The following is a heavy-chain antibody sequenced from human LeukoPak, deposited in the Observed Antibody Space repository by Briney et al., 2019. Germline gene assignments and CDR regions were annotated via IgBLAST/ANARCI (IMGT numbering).Heavy chain of an antibody. J-gene: IGHJ3*02. V-gene: IGHV1-69*04. CDR1: GGTFSSYA. CDR2: IIPILGIA. Sequence: ASVKVSCKASGGTFSSYAISWVRQAPGQGLEWMGRIIPILGIANYAQKFQGRATITADKSTSTAYMELSSLRSEDTAVYYCARELPSMVRGVPGAFDIWGQGTMVTVSS. CDR3: ARELPSMVRGVPGAFDI. D-gene: IGHD3-10*01.